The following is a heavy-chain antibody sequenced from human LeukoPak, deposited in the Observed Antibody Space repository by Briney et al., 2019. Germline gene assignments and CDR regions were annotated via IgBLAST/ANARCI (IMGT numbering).Heavy chain of an antibody. CDR1: GGSFSGYY. D-gene: IGHD2-15*01. V-gene: IGHV4-34*01. Sequence: SETLSLTCAVYGGSFSGYYWSWIRQPPGKGLEWIGEINHSGSTNYNPSLKSRVTISVDTSKNQFSLKLSSVTAADTAVYYCARGYCSHEICQVFPSWGQGILVTVSS. CDR3: ARGYCSHEICQVFPS. CDR2: INHSGST. J-gene: IGHJ5*02.